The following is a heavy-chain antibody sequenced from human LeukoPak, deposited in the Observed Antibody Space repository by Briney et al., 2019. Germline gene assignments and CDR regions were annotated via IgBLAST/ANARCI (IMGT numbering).Heavy chain of an antibody. CDR1: GGSISSYY. CDR2: IYYSGST. Sequence: SETLSLTCTVSGGSISSYYWSWIRQPPGKGLEWIGHIYYSGSTNYNPSLKSRITISIDTSKNQFSLKLTSVTAADTAVYYCVRDRELNYWGQGTLVTVSS. J-gene: IGHJ4*02. V-gene: IGHV4-59*12. CDR3: VRDRELNY. D-gene: IGHD1-7*01.